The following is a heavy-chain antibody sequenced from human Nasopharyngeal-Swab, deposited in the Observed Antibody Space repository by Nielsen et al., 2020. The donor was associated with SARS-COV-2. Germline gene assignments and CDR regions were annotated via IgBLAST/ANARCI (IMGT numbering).Heavy chain of an antibody. Sequence: GESLKISCVASGFTFRMYWMSWVRQAPGKGLEWVAAINQDGSEKQYVESLKGRITISRDNAKNSLYLQMNSLRVEDTAVYYCARDKYGSGSYGFGGQGTLVTVSS. CDR2: INQDGSEK. D-gene: IGHD3-10*01. CDR1: GFTFRMYW. V-gene: IGHV3-7*01. CDR3: ARDKYGSGSYGF. J-gene: IGHJ4*02.